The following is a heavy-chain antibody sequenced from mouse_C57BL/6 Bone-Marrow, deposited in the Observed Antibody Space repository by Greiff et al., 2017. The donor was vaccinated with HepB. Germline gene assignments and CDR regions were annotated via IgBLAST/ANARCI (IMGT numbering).Heavy chain of an antibody. Sequence: EVKVVESGGGLVKPGGSLKLSCAASGFTFSSYAMSWVRQTPEKRLEWVATISDGGSYTYYPDNVKGRFTISRDNAKNNLYLQMSHLKAEDTAMYYCARDHMITTRGRLDYWGQGTTLTVSS. V-gene: IGHV5-4*01. CDR3: ARDHMITTRGRLDY. CDR2: ISDGGSYT. CDR1: GFTFSSYA. D-gene: IGHD2-4*01. J-gene: IGHJ2*01.